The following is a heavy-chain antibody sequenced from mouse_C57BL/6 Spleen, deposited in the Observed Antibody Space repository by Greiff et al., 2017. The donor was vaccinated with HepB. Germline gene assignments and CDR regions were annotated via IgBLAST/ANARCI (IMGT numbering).Heavy chain of an antibody. V-gene: IGHV1-52*01. Sequence: QVQLQQPGAELVRPGSSVKLSCKASGYTFTSYWMHWVKQRPIQGLEWIGNIDPSDSETHYNQKFKDKATLTVDKSSSTAYMQRSSRTSEDSAVYYCARETPGTWFADWGQGTLVTVSA. CDR1: GYTFTSYW. D-gene: IGHD4-1*01. J-gene: IGHJ3*01. CDR2: IDPSDSET. CDR3: ARETPGTWFAD.